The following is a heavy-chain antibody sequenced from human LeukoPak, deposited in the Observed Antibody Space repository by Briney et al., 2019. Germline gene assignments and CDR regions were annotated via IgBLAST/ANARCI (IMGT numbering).Heavy chain of an antibody. V-gene: IGHV5-51*01. Sequence: GESLKISCKASGYIYTTYWIGWVRQMPGKGVEWMGIIFPGDSNIRYSPSFLGQVTISADKSITTAYLQWSSLRASDTAMYYCARLITFGGIIVRFDLWGQGTLVTVSS. CDR2: IFPGDSNI. CDR1: GYIYTTYW. CDR3: ARLITFGGIIVRFDL. D-gene: IGHD3-16*02. J-gene: IGHJ4*02.